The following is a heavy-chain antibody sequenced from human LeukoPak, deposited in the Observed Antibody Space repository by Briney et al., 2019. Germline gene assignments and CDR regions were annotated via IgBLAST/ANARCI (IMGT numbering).Heavy chain of an antibody. CDR3: AKDMGGYLDWLPPYGMDV. Sequence: PGGSLRLSCAASGFTFDDYAMHWVRQAPGKGLEWVSLISGDGGSTYYADSVKGRFTISRDNSKNSLYLQMNSLRTEDTALYYCAKDMGGYLDWLPPYGMDVWGQGTTVTVSS. CDR2: ISGDGGST. D-gene: IGHD3-9*01. V-gene: IGHV3-43*02. J-gene: IGHJ6*02. CDR1: GFTFDDYA.